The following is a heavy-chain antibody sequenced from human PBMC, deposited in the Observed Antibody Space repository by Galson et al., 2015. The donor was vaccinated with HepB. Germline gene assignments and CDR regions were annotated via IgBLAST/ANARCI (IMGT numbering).Heavy chain of an antibody. D-gene: IGHD3-3*01. J-gene: IGHJ5*02. CDR1: GYTFTSYG. CDR2: ISAYNGNT. CDR3: ARVSHILEWSINWFDP. V-gene: IGHV1-18*01. Sequence: SVKVSCKASGYTFTSYGISWVRQAPGQGLEWMGWISAYNGNTNYAQKLQGRVTMTTDTSTSTAYMELRSLRSDDTAVYYCARVSHILEWSINWFDPWGQGTLVTVSS.